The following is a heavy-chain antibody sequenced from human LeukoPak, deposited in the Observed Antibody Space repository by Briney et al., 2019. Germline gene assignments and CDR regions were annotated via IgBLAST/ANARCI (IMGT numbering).Heavy chain of an antibody. CDR1: GYTFTKYG. CDR2: INSYNGNT. J-gene: IGHJ6*03. V-gene: IGHV1-18*01. D-gene: IGHD3/OR15-3a*01. CDR3: ARSGMIFYYMDV. Sequence: ASVKVSCKASGYTFTKYGVNCVRQAPGQGLEWMGWINSYNGNTNYAQTLQGRVTMTTDTSTSTAYMELRNLRSDDTAVYYCARSGMIFYYMDVWGXGTTVTXSS.